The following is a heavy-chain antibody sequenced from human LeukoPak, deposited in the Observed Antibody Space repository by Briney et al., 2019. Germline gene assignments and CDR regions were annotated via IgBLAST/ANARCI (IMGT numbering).Heavy chain of an antibody. CDR1: GGSFSGYC. J-gene: IGHJ4*02. Sequence: PSETLSLTCAVYGGSFSGYCWSWIRQPPGKGLEWIGEINHSGSTNYNPSLKSRVTISVDTSKNQFSLKLSSVTAADTAVYYCARGRAITIFGVVIAPTGYDYWGQGTLVTVSS. V-gene: IGHV4-34*01. CDR3: ARGRAITIFGVVIAPTGYDY. CDR2: INHSGST. D-gene: IGHD3-3*01.